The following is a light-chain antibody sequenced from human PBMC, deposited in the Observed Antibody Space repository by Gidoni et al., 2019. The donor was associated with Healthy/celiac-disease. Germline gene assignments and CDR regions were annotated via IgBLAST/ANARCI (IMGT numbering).Light chain of an antibody. CDR1: QSISSY. Sequence: IQMTQSPSSLSASVGDRVTIPCRASQSISSYLNWHQQKPGKAPKLLIYAASSLQSGVPSRFSGSGSGTDFTLTISSLQPEDFATYYCQQSYSTPYTFGQGTKLEIK. J-gene: IGKJ2*01. CDR2: AAS. V-gene: IGKV1-39*01. CDR3: QQSYSTPYT.